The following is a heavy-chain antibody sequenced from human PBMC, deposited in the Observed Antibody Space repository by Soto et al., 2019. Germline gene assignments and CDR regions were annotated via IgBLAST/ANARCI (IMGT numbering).Heavy chain of an antibody. J-gene: IGHJ6*02. CDR1: GGSISSGGYY. Sequence: SETLSLTCTVSGGSISSGGYYWSWIRQHPGKGLEWIGYIYYSESTYYNPSLKSRVTISVDTSKNQFSLNLSSVTAADTAVYYCARDGVAYGTGSYYYGMDVWGQGTTVTV. V-gene: IGHV4-31*03. CDR2: IYYSEST. CDR3: ARDGVAYGTGSYYYGMDV. D-gene: IGHD3-10*01.